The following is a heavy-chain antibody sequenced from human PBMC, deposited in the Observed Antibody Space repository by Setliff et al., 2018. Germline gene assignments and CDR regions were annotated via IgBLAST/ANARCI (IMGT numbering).Heavy chain of an antibody. V-gene: IGHV5-51*01. CDR1: GYSFGNYW. Sequence: PGESLKISCKGSGYSFGNYWIAWVRQMPGKGLEWMGVIYPGDSDTRYSPSFQGQVTISADKSINTAYLQWSSLKASDTAIYYCARVGPLTDDAFDIWGQGTMVTVSS. D-gene: IGHD1-26*01. CDR3: ARVGPLTDDAFDI. J-gene: IGHJ3*02. CDR2: IYPGDSDT.